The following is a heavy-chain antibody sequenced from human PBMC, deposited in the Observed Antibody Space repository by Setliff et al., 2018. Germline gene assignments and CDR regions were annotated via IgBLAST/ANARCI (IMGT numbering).Heavy chain of an antibody. V-gene: IGHV3-15*01. D-gene: IGHD3-16*01. CDR3: TREGFMADGWFDP. CDR1: GLTFADAW. J-gene: IGHJ5*02. CDR2: VRSNSVGGTT. Sequence: PGGSLRLSCTASGLTFADAWMNWVRQAPGKGLEWVARVRSNSVGGTTEYGAPVKGRFTISRDDSKDTVYLQMNDLKTEDTAVYYCTREGFMADGWFDPWGQGALVTVSS.